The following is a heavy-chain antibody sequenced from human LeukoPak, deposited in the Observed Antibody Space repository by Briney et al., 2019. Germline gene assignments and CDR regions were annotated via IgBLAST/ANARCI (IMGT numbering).Heavy chain of an antibody. Sequence: GGSLRLSCAASGFTFSSHGMHWVRQAPGKGLEWVAFIRYDGGNKDYADSVKGRFTISRDNSKSTLYLQMNSLRAEDTAVYYCARGPSGYHNTGGQGTLVTVSS. CDR2: IRYDGGNK. D-gene: IGHD5-12*01. V-gene: IGHV3-30*02. J-gene: IGHJ4*02. CDR3: ARGPSGYHNT. CDR1: GFTFSSHG.